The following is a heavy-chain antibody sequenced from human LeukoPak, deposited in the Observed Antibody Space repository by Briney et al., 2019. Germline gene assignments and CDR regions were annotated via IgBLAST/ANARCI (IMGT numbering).Heavy chain of an antibody. J-gene: IGHJ6*02. CDR2: LYSSGST. V-gene: IGHV3-66*01. D-gene: IGHD5-24*01. Sequence: GGSLRLSCGASGFTVSSNYKSWVHQAPGKALEGVSLLYSSGSTYYTDAVKGRCTISRDSSKNTLYLQMNSLRAEDTAVYYCAGRDKGYYYGMDVWGQGTTVTVSS. CDR1: GFTVSSNY. CDR3: AGRDKGYYYGMDV.